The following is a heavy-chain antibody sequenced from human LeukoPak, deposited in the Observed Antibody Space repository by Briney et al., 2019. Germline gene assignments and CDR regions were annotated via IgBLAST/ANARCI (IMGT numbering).Heavy chain of an antibody. CDR1: GGSISSYY. V-gene: IGHV4-59*12. D-gene: IGHD5-24*01. J-gene: IGHJ4*02. Sequence: SETLSLTCTVSGGSISSYYWSWIRQPPGKGLEWIGYIYYSGSTNYNPSLKSRVTISVDTSKNQFSLKLSSVTAADTAVYYCARDSPDSYNLFDYWGQGTLVTVSS. CDR3: ARDSPDSYNLFDY. CDR2: IYYSGST.